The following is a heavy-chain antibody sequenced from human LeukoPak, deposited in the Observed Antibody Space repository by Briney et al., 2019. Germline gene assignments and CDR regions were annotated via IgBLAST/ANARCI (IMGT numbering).Heavy chain of an antibody. CDR1: GFALSSHW. CDR2: VNRDGSET. V-gene: IGHV3-7*04. D-gene: IGHD5-24*01. CDR3: TRVGYIDEGIDY. J-gene: IGHJ4*02. Sequence: GGSLRLSCAASGFALSSHWMTWVRQVPGRGPEWVANVNRDGSETYYLDSVKGRFTISKDNAKNSLYLQMNSLRAEDTAIYYCTRVGYIDEGIDYWGQGTLVTVSS.